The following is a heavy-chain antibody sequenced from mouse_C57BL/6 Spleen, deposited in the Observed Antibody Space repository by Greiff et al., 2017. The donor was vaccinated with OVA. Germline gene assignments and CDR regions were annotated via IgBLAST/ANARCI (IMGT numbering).Heavy chain of an antibody. J-gene: IGHJ4*01. CDR3: ARRYYGRGYAMDY. CDR1: GYTFTSYW. CDR2: IDPSDSET. D-gene: IGHD1-1*01. V-gene: IGHV1-52*01. Sequence: VQLQQPGAELVRPGSSVKLSCKASGYTFTSYWMHWVKQRPIQGLEWIGNIDPSDSETHYNQKFKDKATLTVDKSSSTAYMQLSSLTSEDSAVYYCARRYYGRGYAMDYWGQGTSVTVSS.